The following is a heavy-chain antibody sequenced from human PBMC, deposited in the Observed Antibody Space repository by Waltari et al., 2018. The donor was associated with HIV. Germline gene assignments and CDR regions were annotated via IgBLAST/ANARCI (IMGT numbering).Heavy chain of an antibody. CDR3: TRVGFGSGTYYFPGGY. J-gene: IGHJ4*02. Sequence: QVQLVQSGAEVKSPGDSVKVSCQASGYTFTGYYIHWVRQAPGQGLEWMGWINPNSGETNYAQKVQGRVIMTRDTSINTVYMELSRLTSDDTAVYYCTRVGFGSGTYYFPGGYWGQGTLVTVSS. CDR1: GYTFTGYY. D-gene: IGHD3-10*01. V-gene: IGHV1-2*02. CDR2: INPNSGET.